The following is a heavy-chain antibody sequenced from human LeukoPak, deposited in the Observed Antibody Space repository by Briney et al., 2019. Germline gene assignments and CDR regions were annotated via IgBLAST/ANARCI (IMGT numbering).Heavy chain of an antibody. J-gene: IGHJ4*02. CDR3: ARDPSRTSSPYFDY. CDR1: GDSISRYY. Sequence: SETLSLTCSVSGDSISRYYWSWIRQPPGKGLEWIGYVYYSGNANYNPSLKSRLTISVDTSKNQFSLKLNSVTAADTAVYYCARDPSRTSSPYFDYWGQGTLVTVSS. V-gene: IGHV4-59*01. CDR2: VYYSGNA.